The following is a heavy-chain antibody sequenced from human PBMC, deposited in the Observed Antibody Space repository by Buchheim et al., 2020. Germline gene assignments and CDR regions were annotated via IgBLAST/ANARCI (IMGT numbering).Heavy chain of an antibody. CDR3: TRPGIAAAGSLTNYYYYYYMDV. D-gene: IGHD6-13*01. Sequence: EVQLVESGGGLVQPGGSLKLSCAASGFTFSDSAMHWVRQASGKGLEWVGRIRSKANSYATAYAASVKGRFTISRDDSKNTAYLQMNSLKTEDTAVYYCTRPGIAAAGSLTNYYYYYYMDVWGKGTT. CDR1: GFTFSDSA. V-gene: IGHV3-73*02. J-gene: IGHJ6*03. CDR2: IRSKANSYAT.